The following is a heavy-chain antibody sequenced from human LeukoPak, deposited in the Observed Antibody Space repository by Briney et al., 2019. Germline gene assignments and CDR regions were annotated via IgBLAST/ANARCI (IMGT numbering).Heavy chain of an antibody. Sequence: GGSLRLSCAASGFTFSSYWMHWVRQPPGKGLVWVSRITSDGSGIGYADSVKGRFSTSRDNAKNTLYLQMNSLRAEDTAVYYCASGRLVGAPDYWGQGTLVTASS. D-gene: IGHD1-26*01. CDR1: GFTFSSYW. CDR3: ASGRLVGAPDY. J-gene: IGHJ4*02. CDR2: ITSDGSGI. V-gene: IGHV3-74*01.